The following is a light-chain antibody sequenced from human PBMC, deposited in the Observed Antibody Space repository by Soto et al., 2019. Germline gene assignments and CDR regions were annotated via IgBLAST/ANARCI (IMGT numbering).Light chain of an antibody. CDR1: XXXVHSEGIAY. CDR2: KVS. V-gene: IGKV2-30*02. J-gene: IGKJ5*01. CDR3: MQGTHWPIT. Sequence: DVLMTQAPLSPPVGIGXVAFTSCRXXXXXVHSEGIAYFSWFQQRPGRSPRRLIYKVSNRDSGVPARFSGSGSGTDFALKISRVEAEDVGVYYCMQGTHWPITFGQGTRLEI.